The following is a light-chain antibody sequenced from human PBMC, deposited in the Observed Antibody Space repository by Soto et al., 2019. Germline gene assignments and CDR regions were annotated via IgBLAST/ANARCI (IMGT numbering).Light chain of an antibody. CDR1: QSVSSSY. J-gene: IGKJ2*01. CDR2: GAS. CDR3: RQYGSSPFT. V-gene: IGKV3-20*01. Sequence: EIVLTQSPGTLPLSPGERATLSCRASQSVSSSYLVWYQQKPGQAPRPLIYGASSRATGIPDRFSGSGSGTDFTLTISRLEAEDFAVYYCRQYGSSPFTFGQGTKLEIK.